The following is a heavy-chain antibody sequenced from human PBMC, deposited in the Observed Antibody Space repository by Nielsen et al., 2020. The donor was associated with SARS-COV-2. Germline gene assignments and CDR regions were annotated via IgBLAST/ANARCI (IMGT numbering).Heavy chain of an antibody. CDR1: GYTFTSYA. Sequence: ASVKVSCKASGYTFTSYAMNWVRQAPGQGLEWMGWINTNTGNPTYAQGFTGRFVFSLDTSVSTAYLQISSLKAEDTAVYYCARVLWAYYYYGMDVWGQGTTVTVSS. J-gene: IGHJ6*02. V-gene: IGHV7-4-1*02. D-gene: IGHD3-16*01. CDR3: ARVLWAYYYYGMDV. CDR2: INTNTGNP.